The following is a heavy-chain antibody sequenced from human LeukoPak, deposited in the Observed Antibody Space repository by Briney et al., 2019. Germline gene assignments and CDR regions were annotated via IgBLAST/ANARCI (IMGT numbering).Heavy chain of an antibody. CDR2: INHSGGT. Sequence: SETLSLTCAVYGGSFSAYYWNWIRQPPGKGLEWIGEINHSGGTNYNPSLKSRITISVDTSKNQFSLRLSSVTAADTAVYYCARGGRGAQQQLVGLSYFDFWGQGTLVTVSS. V-gene: IGHV4-34*01. CDR1: GGSFSAYY. CDR3: ARGGRGAQQQLVGLSYFDF. D-gene: IGHD6-13*01. J-gene: IGHJ4*02.